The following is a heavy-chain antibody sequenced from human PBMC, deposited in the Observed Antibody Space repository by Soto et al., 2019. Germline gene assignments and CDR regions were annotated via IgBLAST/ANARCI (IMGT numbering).Heavy chain of an antibody. CDR1: GFTFSSYA. Sequence: LRLSCAASGFTFSSYAMSWVRQAPGKGLEWVSAISGSGGSTYYADSVKGRLTISRDNSKNTLYLQMNSLRAEDTAVYYCAKDRRAAAATGYFDYWGQGTLVTVSS. D-gene: IGHD6-13*01. CDR3: AKDRRAAAATGYFDY. CDR2: ISGSGGST. V-gene: IGHV3-23*01. J-gene: IGHJ4*02.